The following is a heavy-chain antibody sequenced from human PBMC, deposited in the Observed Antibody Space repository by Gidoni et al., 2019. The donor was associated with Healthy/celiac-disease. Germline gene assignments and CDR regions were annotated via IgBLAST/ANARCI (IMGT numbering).Heavy chain of an antibody. V-gene: IGHV3-23*01. CDR2: ISGSGGST. D-gene: IGHD5-18*01. J-gene: IGHJ4*02. CDR1: GFTCSSSA. CDR3: AKEDTAMEPFDY. Sequence: EVQLWESGGGGVQPGGSLRLSCSASGFTCSSSAMSGVRQAPGKGLDWASAISGSGGSTYYADSGKGRFTISRDNSKNTLYLQMNSLRAEDTAVYYCAKEDTAMEPFDYWGQGTLVTVSS.